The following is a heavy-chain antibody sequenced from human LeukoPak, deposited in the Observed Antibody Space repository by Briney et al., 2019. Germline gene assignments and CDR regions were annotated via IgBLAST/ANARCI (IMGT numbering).Heavy chain of an antibody. V-gene: IGHV3-11*04. Sequence: GGSLRLSCAASGFTFSDYYMSWIRQAPGKGLEWVSYISSSGSTIYYADSVKGRFTISRDNAKNSLYLQMNSLRAEDTAVYYCAKDWGDGYNDPDAFDIWGQGTMVTVSS. D-gene: IGHD5-24*01. J-gene: IGHJ3*02. CDR3: AKDWGDGYNDPDAFDI. CDR1: GFTFSDYY. CDR2: ISSSGSTI.